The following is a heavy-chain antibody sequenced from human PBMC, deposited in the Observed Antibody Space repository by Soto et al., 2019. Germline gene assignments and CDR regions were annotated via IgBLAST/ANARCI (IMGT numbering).Heavy chain of an antibody. J-gene: IGHJ3*02. CDR2: ISWNSGSI. V-gene: IGHV3-9*01. CDR3: AKDIGFGLPRDAFDI. D-gene: IGHD3-10*01. Sequence: PGGSLRLSCAASGFTFDDYAMHWVRQAPGKGLEWVSGISWNSGSIGYADSVKGRFTISRDNAKNSLYLQMNSLRAEDTALYYCAKDIGFGLPRDAFDIWGQGTMVTVSS. CDR1: GFTFDDYA.